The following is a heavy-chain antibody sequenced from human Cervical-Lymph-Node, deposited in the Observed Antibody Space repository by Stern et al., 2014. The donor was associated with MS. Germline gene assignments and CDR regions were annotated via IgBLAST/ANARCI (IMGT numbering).Heavy chain of an antibody. Sequence: QLVQSGGTFIQPGGSLRLSCAASGFTFSNYWMHWVRQAPGKGLVWVSRANGDGSSATYADSVKGRFTISRDNTKNTLYLQMNSLRAEDTAVYYCVRTMEGGYFDYWGQGTPVTVSS. D-gene: IGHD1-1*01. CDR1: GFTFSNYW. CDR3: VRTMEGGYFDY. CDR2: ANGDGSSA. J-gene: IGHJ4*02. V-gene: IGHV3-74*02.